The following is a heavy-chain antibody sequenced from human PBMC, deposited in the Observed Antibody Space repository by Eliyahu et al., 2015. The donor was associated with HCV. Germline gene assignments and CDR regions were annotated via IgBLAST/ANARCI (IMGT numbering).Heavy chain of an antibody. V-gene: IGHV4-39*01. D-gene: IGHD3/OR15-3a*01. Sequence: QLQLQESGPGLVSPSETLSXXCXXXGXSISNXDFYGGWIRQPPGKGLEWIGNFYYGGNTFYNPSLKTXVTISVDTSKNQFSLRLSSVTAADTAVYYCARRRGNFWTGSFEAWGQGIVVVVSP. J-gene: IGHJ5*02. CDR2: FYYGGNT. CDR1: GXSISNXDFY. CDR3: ARRRGNFWTGSFEA.